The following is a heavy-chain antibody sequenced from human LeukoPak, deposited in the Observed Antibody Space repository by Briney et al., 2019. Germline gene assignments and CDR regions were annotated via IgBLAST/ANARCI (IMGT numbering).Heavy chain of an antibody. J-gene: IGHJ4*02. CDR2: ISAFNGNT. Sequence: GASVKVPCKASGYMFNIYGISWVRQAPGQGLEWMGWISAFNGNTNYARNFQDRVTMTTDTSTSTAYMELTSLSSDDTAVYYCARSPPSTGYDRFDTWGQGTLVTVSS. CDR3: ARSPPSTGYDRFDT. D-gene: IGHD5-12*01. V-gene: IGHV1-18*01. CDR1: GYMFNIYG.